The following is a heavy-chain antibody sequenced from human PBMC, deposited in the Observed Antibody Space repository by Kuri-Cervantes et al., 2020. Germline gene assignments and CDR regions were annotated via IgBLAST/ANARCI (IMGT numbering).Heavy chain of an antibody. CDR3: ARSPYCSSTSCSAFDI. CDR1: GGSISSYY. Sequence: SETLSLTCTVSGGSISSYYWSWIRQPPGKGLEWIGYIYYSGGTNYNPSLKSRVTISVDTSKNQFSLKLSSVTAADTAVYYCARSPYCSSTSCSAFDIWGQGTMVTVSS. J-gene: IGHJ3*02. CDR2: IYYSGGT. D-gene: IGHD2-2*01. V-gene: IGHV4-59*01.